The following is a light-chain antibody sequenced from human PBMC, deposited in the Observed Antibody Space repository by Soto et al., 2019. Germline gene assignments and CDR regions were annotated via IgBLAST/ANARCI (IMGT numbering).Light chain of an antibody. CDR1: QGVSRK. CDR3: QHSYSTPPT. J-gene: IGKJ4*01. V-gene: IGKV3D-15*01. Sequence: DIVMTQSPATLSVAPGERVTFSCRASQGVSRKLAWYQHKPGQAPRLLISGASTGATGIPDRFSGSGSGTDFTLTISSLQPEDFATYYCQHSYSTPPTFGGGTKVDIK. CDR2: GAS.